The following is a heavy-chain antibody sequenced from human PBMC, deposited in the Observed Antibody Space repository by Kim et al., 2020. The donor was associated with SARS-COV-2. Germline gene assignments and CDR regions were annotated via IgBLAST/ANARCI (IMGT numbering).Heavy chain of an antibody. CDR1: GYTFTSYG. Sequence: ASVKVSCKASGYTFTSYGISWVRQAPGQGLEWMGWISAYNGNTNYAQKLQGRVTMTTDTSKSTAYMELRSLRSDDTAVYYCARGSLITIFGVSPPGWGDAFDIWGQGTMVTVSS. J-gene: IGHJ3*02. D-gene: IGHD3-3*01. CDR3: ARGSLITIFGVSPPGWGDAFDI. CDR2: ISAYNGNT. V-gene: IGHV1-18*01.